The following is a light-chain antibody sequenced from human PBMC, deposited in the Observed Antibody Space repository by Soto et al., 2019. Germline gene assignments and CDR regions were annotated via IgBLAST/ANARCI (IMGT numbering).Light chain of an antibody. V-gene: IGKV3-20*01. CDR1: QSVGSD. CDR3: QQYVTSAIT. CDR2: GAS. Sequence: EIVLTQSPATLSLSPWGRATLSCRASQSVGSDLAWYQQRPGQAPRLLISGASSMATGIPDRFSGGGSGTDFTLTISSLEPEDFTLYYCQQYVTSAITFGQGTRLEIK. J-gene: IGKJ5*01.